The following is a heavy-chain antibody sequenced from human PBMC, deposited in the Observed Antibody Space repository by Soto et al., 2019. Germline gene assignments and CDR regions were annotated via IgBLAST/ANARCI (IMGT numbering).Heavy chain of an antibody. CDR1: GFTFTNAW. CDR2: IKSKSDGGTI. J-gene: IGHJ3*02. CDR3: TTGPNLRPLAAFDI. V-gene: IGHV3-15*01. Sequence: VQLVESGGGSVKPGGSLRLSCAASGFTFTNAWMTWVLQGPGKGLEWVGRIKSKSDGGTIDYAAPVKGRFTISRDDSKNTLYLQMNSLKTEDTAVYYCTTGPNLRPLAAFDIWGQGTVVTVSS.